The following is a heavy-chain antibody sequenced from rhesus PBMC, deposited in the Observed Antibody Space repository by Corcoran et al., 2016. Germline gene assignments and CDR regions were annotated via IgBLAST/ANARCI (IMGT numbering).Heavy chain of an antibody. V-gene: IGHV4-80*01. Sequence: QVQLQESGPALVKPSETLSLTCAVSGGSFTTYWWTWIRQSPGKGLEWIGEVNGNTGYSNYNPSLKSRVTISKDASTNQFSLALSSVTAADTAVYYCAKYGCGSWTPVFDYWGQGVLVTVSS. J-gene: IGHJ4*01. CDR3: AKYGCGSWTPVFDY. CDR1: GGSFTTYW. D-gene: IGHD6-25*01. CDR2: VNGNTGYS.